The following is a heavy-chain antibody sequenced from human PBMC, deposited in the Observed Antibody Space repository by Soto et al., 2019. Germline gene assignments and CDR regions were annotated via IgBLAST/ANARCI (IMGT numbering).Heavy chain of an antibody. CDR3: AKPSHDSSGYSGPWYFDL. Sequence: EVQLVESGGVVVQPGGSLRLSCAASGFTFDDYTMHWVRQAPGKGLEWVSLISWDGGSTYYADSVKGRFTISRDNSKNAXSLQMNSLRTEDTALYYCAKPSHDSSGYSGPWYFDLWGRGTLVTVSS. CDR2: ISWDGGST. CDR1: GFTFDDYT. D-gene: IGHD3-22*01. V-gene: IGHV3-43*01. J-gene: IGHJ2*01.